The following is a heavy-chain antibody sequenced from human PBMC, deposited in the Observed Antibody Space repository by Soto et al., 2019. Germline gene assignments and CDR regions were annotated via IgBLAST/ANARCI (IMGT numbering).Heavy chain of an antibody. V-gene: IGHV3-23*01. CDR1: GSTFSSYA. D-gene: IGHD3-10*01. Sequence: GVSLRLSCAASGSTFSSYAMSWVRQAPGKGLEWVSAISGSGGSTYYADSVKGRFTISRDNSKNTLYLQMNSLRAEDTAVYYCAKDKGGLLWFGRKGAFDIWGQGTMVTVSS. J-gene: IGHJ3*02. CDR3: AKDKGGLLWFGRKGAFDI. CDR2: ISGSGGST.